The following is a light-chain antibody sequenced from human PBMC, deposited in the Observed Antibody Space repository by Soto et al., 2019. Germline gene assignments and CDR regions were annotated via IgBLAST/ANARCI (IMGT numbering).Light chain of an antibody. CDR1: QSVNSTC. CDR2: GVS. V-gene: IGKV3-20*01. CDR3: QQYGDSPRT. J-gene: IGKJ2*01. Sequence: ENVLTQSPGTLSLSPGERATLSCRASQSVNSTCLAWYQQKPGQAPRLLIYGVSNRATGVPDRFTGSGSGTDFTLSISRLAPEDFAVYYCQQYGDSPRTFGQGTNLEVK.